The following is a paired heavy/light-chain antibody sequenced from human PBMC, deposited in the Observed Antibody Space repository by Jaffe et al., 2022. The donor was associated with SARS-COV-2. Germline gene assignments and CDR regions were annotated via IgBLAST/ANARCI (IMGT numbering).Heavy chain of an antibody. D-gene: IGHD6-19*01. CDR3: TRFGTGQRWLNLGWFDP. J-gene: IGHJ5*02. CDR1: GFTFGDYA. CDR2: IRSKAYGGTT. V-gene: IGHV3-49*04. Sequence: EVQLVESGGGLVQPGRSLRLSCTASGFTFGDYAMSWVRQAPGKGLEWVGFIRSKAYGGTTEYAASVKGRFTISRDDSKSIAYLQMNSLKTEDTAVYYCTRFGTGQRWLNLGWFDPWGQGTLVTVSS.
Light chain of an antibody. CDR2: GNS. CDR3: QSYDSSLNWV. Sequence: QSVLTQPPSVSGAPGQRVTISCTGSSSNIGAGYDVHWYQQLPGTAPKLLIYGNSNRPSGVPDRFSGSKSGTSASLAITGLQAEDEADYYCQSYDSSLNWVFGGGTKLTVL. J-gene: IGLJ3*02. V-gene: IGLV1-40*01. CDR1: SSNIGAGYD.